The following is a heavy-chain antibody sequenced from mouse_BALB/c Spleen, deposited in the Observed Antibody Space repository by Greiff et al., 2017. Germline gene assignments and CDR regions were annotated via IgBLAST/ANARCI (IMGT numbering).Heavy chain of an antibody. D-gene: IGHD2-1*01. CDR1: GYTFTSYY. CDR3: ARAYGNYGYAMDY. Sequence: QVQLQQSGPELVKPGASVRISCKASGYTFTSYYIHWVKQRPGQGLEWIGWIYPGNVNTKYNEKFKGKATLTADKSSSTAYMQLSSLTSEDSAVYFCARAYGNYGYAMDYWGQGTSVTVSS. V-gene: IGHV1S56*01. J-gene: IGHJ4*01. CDR2: IYPGNVNT.